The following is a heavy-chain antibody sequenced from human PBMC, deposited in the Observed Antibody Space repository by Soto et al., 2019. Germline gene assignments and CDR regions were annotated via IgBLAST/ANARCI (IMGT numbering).Heavy chain of an antibody. V-gene: IGHV1-69*19. Sequence: QVQLVQSGAEVKKPGSSVKVSCKASGGTFSSYAISWVRQAPGQGLEWMGGIIPIVGTANYAQKCQGRVTITADESPRTAYIELSSLRSEDTAVSYCARGGMTMIVVVNLDAVDVWGKGTMVTVSS. CDR2: IIPIVGTA. J-gene: IGHJ3*01. CDR1: GGTFSSYA. CDR3: ARGGMTMIVVVNLDAVDV. D-gene: IGHD3-22*01.